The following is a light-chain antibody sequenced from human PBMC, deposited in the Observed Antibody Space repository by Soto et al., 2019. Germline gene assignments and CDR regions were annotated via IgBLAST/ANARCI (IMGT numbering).Light chain of an antibody. Sequence: QSALTQPASVSGSPGQSITISCAGTSSDIGTYNYVSWYQQFPGKAPKLIIYEVTNRPSGVSDRFTGSKSGNTASLTISGLQSEDEAHYHCSSYTGGTTYWVFGGGTKLTVL. CDR2: EVT. CDR1: SSDIGTYNY. V-gene: IGLV2-14*01. CDR3: SSYTGGTTYWV. J-gene: IGLJ3*02.